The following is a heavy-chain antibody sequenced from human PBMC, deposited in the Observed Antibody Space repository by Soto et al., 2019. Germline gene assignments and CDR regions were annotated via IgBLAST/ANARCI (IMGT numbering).Heavy chain of an antibody. V-gene: IGHV1-69*13. CDR1: GGTFSSYA. CDR2: IIPIFGTA. D-gene: IGHD5-12*01. J-gene: IGHJ6*02. Sequence: ASVKVSCKASGGTFSSYAISWVRQAPGQGLEWMGGIIPIFGTANYAQKFQGRVTITADESTSTAYMELSSLRSEDTAVYYCARARWLRFSPGYYCYGMDVWGQGTTVTVSS. CDR3: ARARWLRFSPGYYCYGMDV.